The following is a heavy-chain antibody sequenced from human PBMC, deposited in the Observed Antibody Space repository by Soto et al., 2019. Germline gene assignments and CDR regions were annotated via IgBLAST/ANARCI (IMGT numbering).Heavy chain of an antibody. V-gene: IGHV3-23*01. CDR3: ATTSSAAGYFDY. J-gene: IGHJ4*02. Sequence: GGSLRLSCAASGFTFSRYAMSWVRKAPGKGLEWVSAISGSGGSTYYADSVKGRFTISRDNSMNTLYLQMNSLRAEDTAVYYCATTSSAAGYFDYWGQGTLVTVSS. CDR1: GFTFSRYA. D-gene: IGHD6-13*01. CDR2: ISGSGGST.